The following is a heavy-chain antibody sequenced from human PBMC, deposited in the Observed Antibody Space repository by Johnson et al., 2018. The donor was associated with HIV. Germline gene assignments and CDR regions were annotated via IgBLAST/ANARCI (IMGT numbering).Heavy chain of an antibody. D-gene: IGHD6-6*01. Sequence: MLLVESGGGLVQPGGSLRLSCAASGFTFSSYAMHWIRQAPGKGLEWVSYISSSGSTIYYPDSVKGRFTISRDNSKNTLYLQMNSLRPEDTAVYYCARDEWSRSSGDAFDIWGQGTMVTVSS. J-gene: IGHJ3*02. CDR3: ARDEWSRSSGDAFDI. V-gene: IGHV3-48*01. CDR2: ISSSGSTI. CDR1: GFTFSSYA.